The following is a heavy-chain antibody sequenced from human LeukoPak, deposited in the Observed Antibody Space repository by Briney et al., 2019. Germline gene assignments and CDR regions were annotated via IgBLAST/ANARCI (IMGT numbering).Heavy chain of an antibody. J-gene: IGHJ4*02. CDR2: IIPIFCTA. CDR3: ARAKSEYSSSTQLGY. D-gene: IGHD6-6*01. Sequence: SVKVSCKASGGTFSSYAISWVRQAPGQGLEWMGGIIPIFCTANYAQKFQGRVTITTDESTSTAYMELSSLRSEDTAVYYCARAKSEYSSSTQLGYWGQGTLVTVSS. V-gene: IGHV1-69*05. CDR1: GGTFSSYA.